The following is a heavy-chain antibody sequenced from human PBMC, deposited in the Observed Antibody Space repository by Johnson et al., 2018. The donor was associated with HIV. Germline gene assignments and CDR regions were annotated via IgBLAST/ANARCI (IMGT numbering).Heavy chain of an antibody. D-gene: IGHD3-10*01. Sequence: QVQLVESGGGVVQPGRSLRLSCAASGFTFSSYAMHWVRQAPGKGLEWVAVISYESSTNYAESVKGRFTISRDNAKNTLYLQMNSLRAEDTAVYYCAKDRYSFGSGSGIDAFDIWGQGTMVTVSS. CDR2: ISYESST. CDR3: AKDRYSFGSGSGIDAFDI. CDR1: GFTFSSYA. V-gene: IGHV3-30*04. J-gene: IGHJ3*02.